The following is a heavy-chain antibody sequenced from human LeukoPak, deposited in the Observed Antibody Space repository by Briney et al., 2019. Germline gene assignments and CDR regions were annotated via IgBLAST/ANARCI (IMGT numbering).Heavy chain of an antibody. CDR2: IYYSGST. J-gene: IGHJ5*02. V-gene: IGHV4-59*01. Sequence: SETLSLTCTVSGGSISSYYWSWIRQPPGKGLEWIGYIYYSGSTNYNPSLKSRVTISVDTSKNQFSLKLSSVTAADTAVYYCARDLITMVRGALSNWFDPWGQGTLVTVSS. CDR1: GGSISSYY. D-gene: IGHD3-10*01. CDR3: ARDLITMVRGALSNWFDP.